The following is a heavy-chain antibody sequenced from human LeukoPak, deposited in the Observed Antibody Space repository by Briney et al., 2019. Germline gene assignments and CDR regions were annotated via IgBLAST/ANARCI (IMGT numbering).Heavy chain of an antibody. J-gene: IGHJ4*02. CDR3: ARHFPYDTSGYYYDC. CDR2: IIPIFGTA. CDR1: GGTFSSYA. Sequence: ASVKVSCKASGGTFSSYAISWVRQAPGQGLEWMGGIIPIFGTANYAQKFQGRVTITADESTSTAYMELSSLRSEDTAVYYCARHFPYDTSGYYYDCWGQGTLVTVSS. D-gene: IGHD3-22*01. V-gene: IGHV1-69*13.